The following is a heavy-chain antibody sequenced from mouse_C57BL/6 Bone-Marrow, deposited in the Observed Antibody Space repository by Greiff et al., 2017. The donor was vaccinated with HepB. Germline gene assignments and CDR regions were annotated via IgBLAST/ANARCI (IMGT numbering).Heavy chain of an antibody. CDR3: TGGSSPYWYFDV. Sequence: VQLQQSGAALVRPGASVKLSCTASGFNIKDYYMHWVKQRPEQGLEWIGRIDPEDGDTEYAPKFQGKATMTADTSSNTAYLQLSSLTSEDTAVYYCTGGSSPYWYFDVWGTGTTVTVSS. V-gene: IGHV14-1*01. J-gene: IGHJ1*03. D-gene: IGHD1-1*01. CDR1: GFNIKDYY. CDR2: IDPEDGDT.